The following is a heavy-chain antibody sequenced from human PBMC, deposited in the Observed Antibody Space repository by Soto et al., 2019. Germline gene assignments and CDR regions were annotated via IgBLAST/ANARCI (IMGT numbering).Heavy chain of an antibody. D-gene: IGHD1-26*01. CDR1: GFTFSNHG. CDR3: ARGRGSGRSYHLDY. V-gene: IGHV3-33*01. J-gene: IGHJ4*02. Sequence: QVQLVESGGGVVQPGRSLRLSCAASGFTFSNHGMHWVRQAPGKGLEWVARIYYDGSSEFYADSVKGRFTISRDSSKNTLYLQMNSLRAEDTAVYYCARGRGSGRSYHLDYWGQGTLVTVSP. CDR2: IYYDGSSE.